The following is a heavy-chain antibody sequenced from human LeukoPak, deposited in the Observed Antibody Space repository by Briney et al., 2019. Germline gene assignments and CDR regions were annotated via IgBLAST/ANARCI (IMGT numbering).Heavy chain of an antibody. CDR1: GFTFSAYG. CDR2: TSYDGTKE. D-gene: IGHD2-15*01. J-gene: IGHJ4*02. V-gene: IGHV3-30*18. Sequence: GGSLRLSCAVSGFTFSAYGVHWVRQAPGKGLEWVAGTSYDGTKEDYADSVKGRFTASRDMSKNTLYLQMSSLRAEDTAVYYCAKRGFCSGGTCYSYHFDSWGQGSLVTVSS. CDR3: AKRGFCSGGTCYSYHFDS.